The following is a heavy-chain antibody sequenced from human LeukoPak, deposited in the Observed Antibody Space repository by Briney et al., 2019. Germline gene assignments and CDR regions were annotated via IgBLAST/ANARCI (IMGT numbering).Heavy chain of an antibody. CDR2: IWYDGSNT. Sequence: GRSLRLSCAASGFTFSSYGMHWVRQAPGKGLEWVASIWYDGSNTYYGDSVKGRFTISRDDSKNTLYLQMNSLRADDTAVYYCARTYPYSYGPPGHWGQGTLVTVSS. J-gene: IGHJ4*02. CDR3: ARTYPYSYGPPGH. CDR1: GFTFSSYG. V-gene: IGHV3-33*01. D-gene: IGHD5-18*01.